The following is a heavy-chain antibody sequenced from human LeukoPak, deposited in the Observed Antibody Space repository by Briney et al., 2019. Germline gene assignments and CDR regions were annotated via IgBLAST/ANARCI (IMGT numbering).Heavy chain of an antibody. D-gene: IGHD6-19*01. CDR3: TTQHQYSSGWYVIDY. V-gene: IGHV3-15*01. J-gene: IGHJ4*02. Sequence: GGSPRLSCAASGFTFSNAWMSWVRQAPGKGLEWVGRIKSKTDGGTTDYAAPVKGRFTISRDDSKNTLYLQMNSLKTEDTAVYYCTTQHQYSSGWYVIDYWGQGTLVTVSS. CDR1: GFTFSNAW. CDR2: IKSKTDGGTT.